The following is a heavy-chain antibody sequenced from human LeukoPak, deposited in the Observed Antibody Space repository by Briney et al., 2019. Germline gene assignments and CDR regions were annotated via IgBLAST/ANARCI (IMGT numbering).Heavy chain of an antibody. Sequence: GGSLRLSCAASGFTFSSYWMSWVRQAPGKGLEWVANIKQDGSEKYYVDSVKGRFTISRDNAKNSLYLQMNSLRAEDTAVYYCARGMELRYFDWFSLGDYWGQGTLVTVSS. CDR2: IKQDGSEK. D-gene: IGHD3-9*01. V-gene: IGHV3-7*01. CDR1: GFTFSSYW. CDR3: ARGMELRYFDWFSLGDY. J-gene: IGHJ4*02.